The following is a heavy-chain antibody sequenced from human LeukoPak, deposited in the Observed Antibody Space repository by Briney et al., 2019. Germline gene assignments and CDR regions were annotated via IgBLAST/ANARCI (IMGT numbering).Heavy chain of an antibody. CDR3: AKRGRAWAMVRGCWFDP. Sequence: GGSLRLSCAASGFTFSSYWMSWVRQAPGKGLEWVANIKQDGSEKYYADSVKGRFTISRDNSKNTLYLQMNSLRAEDTAVYYCAKRGRAWAMVRGCWFDPWGQGTLVTVSS. CDR2: IKQDGSEK. J-gene: IGHJ5*02. CDR1: GFTFSSYW. D-gene: IGHD3-10*01. V-gene: IGHV3-7*01.